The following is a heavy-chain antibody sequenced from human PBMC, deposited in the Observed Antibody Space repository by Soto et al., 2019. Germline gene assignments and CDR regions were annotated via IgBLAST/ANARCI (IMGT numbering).Heavy chain of an antibody. CDR2: IYYSGST. CDR1: GGSISSGGYY. D-gene: IGHD3-9*01. V-gene: IGHV4-31*03. CDR3: ARVPGYDVLPGEPRAYYYSSGMVV. J-gene: IGHJ6*02. Sequence: QVQLQESGPGLVKPSQTLSLTCTVSGGSISSGGYYWSWIRQHPGQGLEGIGYIYYSGSTYYNPPLQCGVTMFVDTVKTLLLLMLSSGTAADTAVYYGARVPGYDVLPGEPRAYYYSSGMVVLGQETAVTVSS.